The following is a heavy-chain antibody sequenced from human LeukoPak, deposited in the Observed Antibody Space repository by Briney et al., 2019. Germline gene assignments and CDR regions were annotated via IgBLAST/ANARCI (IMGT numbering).Heavy chain of an antibody. J-gene: IGHJ4*02. D-gene: IGHD7-27*01. V-gene: IGHV4-38-2*02. CDR2: IYHSGTT. CDR3: ARDPKLTGVFDY. CDR1: GYSISSGYY. Sequence: SETLSLTCSVSGYSISSGYYWGWIRQPPGKGLEWIGSIYHSGTTYYNPSLKSRVTISVDTSKNQFSLKLRSVTAADTAVYYCARDPKLTGVFDYWGQGTLVTVSS.